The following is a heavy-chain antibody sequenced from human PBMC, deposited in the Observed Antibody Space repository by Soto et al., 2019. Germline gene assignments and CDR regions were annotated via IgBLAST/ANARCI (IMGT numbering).Heavy chain of an antibody. D-gene: IGHD3-10*01. J-gene: IGHJ4*02. CDR1: GGSISSGGYY. CDR2: IYYSGST. V-gene: IGHV4-31*03. CDR3: ARFEGITMVRGVITV. Sequence: QVQLQESGPGLVKPSQTLSLTCTVSGGSISSGGYYWSGIRQHPGKGLEWIGYIYYSGSTYYNPSLKSRVTISVDTSKNQFSLKLSSVTAADTAVYYCARFEGITMVRGVITVWGQGTLVTVSS.